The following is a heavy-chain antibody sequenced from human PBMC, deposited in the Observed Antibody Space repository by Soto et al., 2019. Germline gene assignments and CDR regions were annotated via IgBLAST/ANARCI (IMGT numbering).Heavy chain of an antibody. Sequence: QVQLVQSGAEVKKPGASVKVSCKASGYDFSSYGIIWVRQAPGQGLEWMGWISASNGNRDYALQFQGRVTMTSDTSRTTAYMELRSLRSDDTAVYYCVRDPQRNDYWGQGTLVNVSS. V-gene: IGHV1-18*04. J-gene: IGHJ4*02. CDR3: VRDPQRNDY. CDR2: ISASNGNR. CDR1: GYDFSSYG. D-gene: IGHD2-2*01.